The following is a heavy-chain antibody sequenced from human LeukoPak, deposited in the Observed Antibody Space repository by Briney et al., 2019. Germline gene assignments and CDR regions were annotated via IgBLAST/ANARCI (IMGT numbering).Heavy chain of an antibody. CDR3: ARLVRGDYDRWYDP. D-gene: IGHD4-17*01. CDR2: INPNSGDT. V-gene: IGHV1-2*02. J-gene: IGHJ5*02. CDR1: GYTFTGYY. Sequence: ASVKVSCKASGYTFTGYYMYWVRQAPGQGLEWMGWINPNSGDTNYAQKFQGRVTMTRDTSISTVYMELSRLRSDDTAVYFCARLVRGDYDRWYDPWGQGTLVTVSS.